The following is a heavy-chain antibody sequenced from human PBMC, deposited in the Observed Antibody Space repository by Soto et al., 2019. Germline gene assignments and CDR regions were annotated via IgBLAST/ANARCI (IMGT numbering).Heavy chain of an antibody. J-gene: IGHJ5*02. V-gene: IGHV1-2*02. Sequence: ASVKVSCKASGYTFTGYYMHWVRQAPGQGLEWMGWINPNSGGTNYAQKFQGRVTMTRDTSISTAYMELSRLRSDDTAVYYCARADPGRNQLSWFDPWGQGTLVTVSS. CDR2: INPNSGGT. CDR3: ARADPGRNQLSWFDP. D-gene: IGHD2-2*01. CDR1: GYTFTGYY.